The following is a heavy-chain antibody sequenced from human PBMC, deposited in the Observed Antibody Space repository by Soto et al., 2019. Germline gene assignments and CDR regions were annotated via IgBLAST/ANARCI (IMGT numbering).Heavy chain of an antibody. J-gene: IGHJ5*02. Sequence: GASVKVSCKASGGTFSSYAISWVRQAPGQGLEWMGGIIPIFGTANYAQKFQGRVTITADESTSTAYMELSSLRSEDTAVYYCARDPSTINKLIGVWFDPWGQGTLVTVSS. D-gene: IGHD4-4*01. V-gene: IGHV1-69*13. CDR3: ARDPSTINKLIGVWFDP. CDR1: GGTFSSYA. CDR2: IIPIFGTA.